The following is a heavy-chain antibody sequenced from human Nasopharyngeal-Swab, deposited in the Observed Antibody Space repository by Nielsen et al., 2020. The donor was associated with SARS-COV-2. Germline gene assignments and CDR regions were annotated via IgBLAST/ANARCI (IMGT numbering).Heavy chain of an antibody. V-gene: IGHV3-7*01. Sequence: GGSLRLSCAASGFTFSSYAMTWVRQAPGKGLEWVANIKQDGSEMYYVDSVKGRFTISRDNAKNSLYLQMNSLRVEDTAVYNCAREGRDGFDYWGQGTLVTVSS. CDR3: AREGRDGFDY. J-gene: IGHJ4*02. CDR2: IKQDGSEM. D-gene: IGHD5-24*01. CDR1: GFTFSSYA.